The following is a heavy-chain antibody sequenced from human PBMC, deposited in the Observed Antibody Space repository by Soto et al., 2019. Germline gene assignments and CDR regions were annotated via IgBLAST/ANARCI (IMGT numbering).Heavy chain of an antibody. D-gene: IGHD6-6*01. CDR3: TRDPGRIAARPWGEYYFDY. CDR1: GFTFGDYA. Sequence: PGGSLRLSCTASGFTFGDYAMSWFRQAPGKGLEWVGFIRSKAYGGTTEYAASVKGRFTISRDDSKSIAHLQMNSLKTEDTAVYYCTRDPGRIAARPWGEYYFDYWGQGTLVTVSS. J-gene: IGHJ4*02. CDR2: IRSKAYGGTT. V-gene: IGHV3-49*03.